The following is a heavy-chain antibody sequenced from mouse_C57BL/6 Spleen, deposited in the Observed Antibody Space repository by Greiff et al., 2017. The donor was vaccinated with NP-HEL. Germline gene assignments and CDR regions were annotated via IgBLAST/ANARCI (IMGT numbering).Heavy chain of an antibody. CDR2: IWSGGGT. Sequence: QVQLKESGPGLVQPSQSLSITCTVSGFSLTSYGVHWVRQSPGQGLEWLGEIWSGGGTDYNAAFISRLSISKDNSKSQVFFKMSSLQADDTAIYYCARKDVYDDFAYWGQGTLVTVSA. D-gene: IGHD2-3*01. V-gene: IGHV2-2*01. CDR1: GFSLTSYG. CDR3: ARKDVYDDFAY. J-gene: IGHJ3*01.